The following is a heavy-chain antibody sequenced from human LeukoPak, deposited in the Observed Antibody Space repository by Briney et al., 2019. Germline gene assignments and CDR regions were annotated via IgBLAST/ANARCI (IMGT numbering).Heavy chain of an antibody. CDR1: GGSISSGSYY. Sequence: SETLSLTCTVSGGSISSGSYYWGWIRQPPGKGLEWIGSIYYSGSTYYNPSLKTRVTISVDTSKNQFSLKLSSVTAADTAVYYCAWGFLEWLLWGWGQGTLVTVSS. J-gene: IGHJ4*02. D-gene: IGHD3-3*01. CDR3: AWGFLEWLLWG. CDR2: IYYSGST. V-gene: IGHV4-39*07.